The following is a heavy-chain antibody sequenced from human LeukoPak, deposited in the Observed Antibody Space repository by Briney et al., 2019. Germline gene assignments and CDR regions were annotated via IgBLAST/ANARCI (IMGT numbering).Heavy chain of an antibody. D-gene: IGHD6-6*01. CDR1: GGSISSYY. Sequence: KPSETLSLTCTVSGGSISSYYWSWIRQPPGKGLEWIGYIYYSGSTNYNPSLKSRVTISVDTSKNQFSLRLSSVTAADTAVYYCARDPRGSSSYFDYWGQGTLVTVSS. CDR2: IYYSGST. CDR3: ARDPRGSSSYFDY. J-gene: IGHJ4*02. V-gene: IGHV4-59*01.